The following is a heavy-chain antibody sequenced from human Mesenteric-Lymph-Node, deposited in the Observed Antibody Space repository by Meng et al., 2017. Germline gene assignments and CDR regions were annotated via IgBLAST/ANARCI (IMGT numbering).Heavy chain of an antibody. CDR1: GFTFSGSA. CDR2: IRSKANSYAT. Sequence: GGSLRLSCAASGFTFSGSAMHWVRQASGKGLEWVGRIRSKANSYATAYAASVKGRFTISRDDSKNTAYLQMNSLKTEDTAVYYCTSASTGPGWFPSTYYYGSGPDYYYYYGMDVWGQGTTVTVSS. CDR3: TSASTGPGWFPSTYYYGSGPDYYYYYGMDV. D-gene: IGHD3-10*01. V-gene: IGHV3-73*01. J-gene: IGHJ6*02.